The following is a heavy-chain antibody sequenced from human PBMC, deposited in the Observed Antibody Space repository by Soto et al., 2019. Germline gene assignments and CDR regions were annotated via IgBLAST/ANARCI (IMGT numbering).Heavy chain of an antibody. CDR3: ASHYYDSTGYLPLDY. CDR1: GYTFTGYY. V-gene: IGHV1-2*02. J-gene: IGHJ4*02. CDR2: INPNSGGT. D-gene: IGHD3-22*01. Sequence: ASVKVSCKASGYTFTGYYMHWVRQAPGQGLEWMGWINPNSGGTNYAQKFQGRVTMTRDTSISTAYMELSRLRSDDTAVYYCASHYYDSTGYLPLDYWCQRTLVTVSS.